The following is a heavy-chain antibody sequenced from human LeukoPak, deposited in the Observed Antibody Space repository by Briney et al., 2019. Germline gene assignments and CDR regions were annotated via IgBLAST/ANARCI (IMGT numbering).Heavy chain of an antibody. CDR1: GGSISSGGYY. CDR2: IYYSGST. V-gene: IGHV4-31*03. D-gene: IGHD3-22*01. CDR3: ARGPAYDSSGYYYPRGYDY. Sequence: SQTLSLTCTVSGGSISSGGYYWSWIRQHPGKGLEWIGYIYYSGSTYYNPSLKSRVTISVDTSKNQFSLKLSSVTAADTAVSYCARGPAYDSSGYYYPRGYDYWGQGTLVTVSS. J-gene: IGHJ4*02.